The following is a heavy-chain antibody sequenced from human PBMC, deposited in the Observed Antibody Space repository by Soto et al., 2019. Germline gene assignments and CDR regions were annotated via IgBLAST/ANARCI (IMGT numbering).Heavy chain of an antibody. V-gene: IGHV3-66*01. CDR3: ARDPWVADY. J-gene: IGHJ4*02. Sequence: EVQLVESGGGLVQPGGSLRLSCAASGFTVSTKYMSWVRQAPGKGLEWVSVIYSGGSTFYADSVRGRFTISRDNSKNTVNLQMNSLRAEDTPVYYCARDPWVADYWGQGTLVTVSS. D-gene: IGHD3-16*01. CDR1: GFTVSTKY. CDR2: IYSGGST.